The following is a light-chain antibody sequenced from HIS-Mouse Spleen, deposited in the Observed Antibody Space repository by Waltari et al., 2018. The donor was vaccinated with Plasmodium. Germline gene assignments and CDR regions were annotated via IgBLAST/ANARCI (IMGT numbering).Light chain of an antibody. CDR2: QDS. Sequence: SYELTQPPSVSVSPGQTASITCSGDKLGDNYACWYQQKPGQSPVLVIYQDSKRPSGIPERVSGSNSGNTATLTIGGSQAMDETDYYCQAWDSSTVVFGGGTKLTVL. V-gene: IGLV3-1*01. CDR1: KLGDNY. J-gene: IGLJ2*01. CDR3: QAWDSSTVV.